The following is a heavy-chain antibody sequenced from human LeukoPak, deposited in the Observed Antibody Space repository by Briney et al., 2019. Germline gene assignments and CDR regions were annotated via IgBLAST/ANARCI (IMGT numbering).Heavy chain of an antibody. CDR3: ARASMRSDAFDI. J-gene: IGHJ3*02. Sequence: SETLSLTCTVSGGSISSYYWSWIRQPPGKGLEGIGYIYYSGSTNYNPSLKSRVTISVDTSKNQFSLKLSSVTAADTAVYYCARASMRSDAFDIWGQGTMVTVSS. CDR1: GGSISSYY. D-gene: IGHD6-6*01. V-gene: IGHV4-59*01. CDR2: IYYSGST.